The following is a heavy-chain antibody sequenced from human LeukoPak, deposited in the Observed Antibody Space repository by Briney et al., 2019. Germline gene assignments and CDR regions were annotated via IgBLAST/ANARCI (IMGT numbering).Heavy chain of an antibody. Sequence: GGSLRLSCVVSGFNFGSHEMSWFRQAPGKGLEWVSYIGGSGSPTHYADSVKGRFTVSRDNAKNSLYLQLNNLRAEDTAVYYCAREIIPTPDTFDIWGQGTVVTVSS. J-gene: IGHJ3*02. CDR2: IGGSGSPT. D-gene: IGHD2-15*01. CDR3: AREIIPTPDTFDI. V-gene: IGHV3-48*03. CDR1: GFNFGSHE.